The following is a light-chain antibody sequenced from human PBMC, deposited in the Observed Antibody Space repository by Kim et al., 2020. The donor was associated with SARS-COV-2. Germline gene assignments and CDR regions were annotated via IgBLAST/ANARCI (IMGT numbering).Light chain of an antibody. Sequence: ASVGDTVTITCRASQVISHYLAWLQQKPGRATKSLISAADSLQIGVPSRFSGSGSGTYFTLTISGLQPEDFGTYYCQQYYTYPVTFGGGTKVDIK. CDR3: QQYYTYPVT. CDR2: AAD. CDR1: QVISHY. V-gene: IGKV1-16*01. J-gene: IGKJ4*01.